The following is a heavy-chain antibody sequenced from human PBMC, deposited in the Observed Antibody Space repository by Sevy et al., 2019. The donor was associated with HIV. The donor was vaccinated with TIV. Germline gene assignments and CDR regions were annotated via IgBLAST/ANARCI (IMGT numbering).Heavy chain of an antibody. J-gene: IGHJ4*02. V-gene: IGHV3-48*01. CDR3: ARAPPYSSGWYGIDY. CDR2: ISSSSYTI. D-gene: IGHD6-19*01. CDR1: GFTFSGYS. Sequence: GGSLRLSCAASGFTFSGYSMNWVRQAPGKGLEWVSYISSSSYTIYYADSVKGRFTISRDNAKNSLYLQMKSLRAEDTAVYYCARAPPYSSGWYGIDYWGQGTLVTVSS.